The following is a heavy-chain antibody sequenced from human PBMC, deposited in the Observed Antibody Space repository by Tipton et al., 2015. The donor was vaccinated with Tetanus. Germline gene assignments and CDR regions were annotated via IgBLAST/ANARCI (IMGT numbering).Heavy chain of an antibody. CDR3: ARDQGGGRVVRLNWFDP. J-gene: IGHJ5*02. V-gene: IGHV4-31*03. Sequence: TLSLTCSVSGGTINSGGYFWNWIRQQPGKGPEWIGYIYYSGDTFYNPSLKSRVTISADTSKNQFSLNLRSVTAADTAVYYCARDQGGGRVVRLNWFDPWGQGTLVTVSS. D-gene: IGHD6-6*01. CDR1: GGTINSGGYF. CDR2: IYYSGDT.